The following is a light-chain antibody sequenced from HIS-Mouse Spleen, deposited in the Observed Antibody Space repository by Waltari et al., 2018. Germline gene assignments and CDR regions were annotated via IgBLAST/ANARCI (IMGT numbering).Light chain of an antibody. CDR3: MQALQTPRT. Sequence: DIVMTQSPLSLPAPPGEPASISCRSSQSLLHSNGYNYLDWYLQKPGQSPQLLIYLGSNRASGVPDRFSGSGSGTDFTLKISRVEAEDVGVYYCMQALQTPRTFGQGTKLEIK. CDR1: QSLLHSNGYNY. CDR2: LGS. J-gene: IGKJ2*01. V-gene: IGKV2-28*01.